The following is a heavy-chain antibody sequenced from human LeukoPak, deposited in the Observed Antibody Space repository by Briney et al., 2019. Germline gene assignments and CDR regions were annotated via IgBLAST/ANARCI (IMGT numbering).Heavy chain of an antibody. CDR3: ARGPDYVWGSYRNWFDP. J-gene: IGHJ5*02. V-gene: IGHV4-61*09. Sequence: SQTLSLTCTVSGGSINSDEYWWSWIRQPAGKGLEWIGHIFTSGSINYNPSLKSRVTISVDTSKNQFSLKLSSVTAADTAVYYCARGPDYVWGSYRNWFDPWGQGTLVTVSS. CDR2: IFTSGSI. D-gene: IGHD3-16*02. CDR1: GGSINSDEYW.